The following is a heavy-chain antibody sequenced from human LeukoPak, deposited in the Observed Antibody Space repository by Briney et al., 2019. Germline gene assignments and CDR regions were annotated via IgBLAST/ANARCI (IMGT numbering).Heavy chain of an antibody. D-gene: IGHD3-16*01. V-gene: IGHV4-59*01. J-gene: IGHJ6*03. CDR2: IYYSGST. CDR3: AGSQGEYYFIDV. Sequence: SETLSLTCTVSGGSINTKYWSWIRQPPGEGLEFIGNIYYSGSTNYNPSLKSRVTISVDTSKNQFSLNLTSVTAADTAVYYCAGSQGEYYFIDVWGKGTTATVSS. CDR1: GGSINTKY.